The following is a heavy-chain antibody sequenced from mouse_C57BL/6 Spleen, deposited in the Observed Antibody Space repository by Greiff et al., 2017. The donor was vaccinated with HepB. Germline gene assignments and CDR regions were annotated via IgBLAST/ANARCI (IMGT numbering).Heavy chain of an antibody. V-gene: IGHV1-55*01. CDR1: GYTFTSYW. CDR3: ARRDYDYEGVDY. D-gene: IGHD2-4*01. Sequence: VQLQQPGAELVKPGASVKMSCKASGYTFTSYWITWVKQRPGQGLEWIGDIYPGSGSTNYNEKFKSKATLTVDTSTSTAYMQLSSLTSEDSAVYYCARRDYDYEGVDYWGQGTTLTVSS. J-gene: IGHJ2*01. CDR2: IYPGSGST.